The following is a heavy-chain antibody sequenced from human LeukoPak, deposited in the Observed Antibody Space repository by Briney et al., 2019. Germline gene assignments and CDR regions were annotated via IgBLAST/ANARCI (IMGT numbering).Heavy chain of an antibody. Sequence: GESLKISCKGSGYSFTNYWIAWVRQMPGKGLEWMGIIYPGDSDTRYSPSFQGQVTISADKSISTAYLQWSSLKASDTAVYYCARLTSSSGSYAFDIWGQGTMVTVSS. CDR1: GYSFTNYW. CDR2: IYPGDSDT. CDR3: ARLTSSSGSYAFDI. J-gene: IGHJ3*02. V-gene: IGHV5-51*01. D-gene: IGHD6-6*01.